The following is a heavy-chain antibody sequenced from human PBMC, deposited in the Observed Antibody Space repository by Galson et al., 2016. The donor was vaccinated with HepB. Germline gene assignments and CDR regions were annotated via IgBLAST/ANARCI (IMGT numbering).Heavy chain of an antibody. J-gene: IGHJ6*04. CDR2: ITGGGGGT. CDR1: GFTFSSYA. Sequence: SLRLSCAASGFTFSSYAMNWVRQAPGKGLEWVSSITGGGGGTYYANSVKGRFTVSRDNSKNTLYLQMNSLRAEDTAVYYCVREDYGDDRVYYYYYGMDVWGKGTTVTVSS. CDR3: VREDYGDDRVYYYYYGMDV. V-gene: IGHV3-23*01. D-gene: IGHD4-17*01.